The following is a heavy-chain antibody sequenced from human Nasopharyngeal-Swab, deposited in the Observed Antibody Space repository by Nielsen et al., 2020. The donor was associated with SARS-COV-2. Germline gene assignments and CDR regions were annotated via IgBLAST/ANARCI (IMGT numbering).Heavy chain of an antibody. CDR3: ASPATVVTLDAFDI. V-gene: IGHV1-18*01. D-gene: IGHD4-23*01. Sequence: VKVSCKASGYTFTSYGINWVRQAPGQGLEWMGWISAYNGNTNYAQKLQGRVTMTTDTSTSTAYMELRSLRSDDTAVYYCASPATVVTLDAFDIWGQGTMVTVSS. J-gene: IGHJ3*02. CDR1: GYTFTSYG. CDR2: ISAYNGNT.